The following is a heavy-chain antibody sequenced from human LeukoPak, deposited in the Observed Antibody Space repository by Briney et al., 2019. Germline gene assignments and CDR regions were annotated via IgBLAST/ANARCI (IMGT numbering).Heavy chain of an antibody. CDR2: VNPNSGGT. V-gene: IGHV1-2*02. CDR1: RYTFTVCY. Sequence: ASVKVSCKASRYTFTVCYMHGVRQAPGQGLEWMGWVNPNSGGTNYAQKFQGRVTMTRDKSISTAYMEFSRLRSDDTAVYYCARCLDCSGGRCYIHFDYWGQGTLVTVSS. CDR3: ARCLDCSGGRCYIHFDY. D-gene: IGHD2-15*01. J-gene: IGHJ4*02.